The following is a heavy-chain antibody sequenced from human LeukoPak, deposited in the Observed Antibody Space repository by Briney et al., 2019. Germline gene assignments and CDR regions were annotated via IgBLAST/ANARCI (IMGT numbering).Heavy chain of an antibody. D-gene: IGHD1-14*01. CDR3: AVGNREYYFDY. Sequence: AGGSLRLSCAASGFTFSSYGMHWVRQAPGKGLEWVAVISYDGSNKYYADSVKGRFTISRDNSKNTLYLQMNSLRAEDTAVYYCAVGNREYYFDYWGQGTLVTVSS. CDR1: GFTFSSYG. V-gene: IGHV3-30*03. J-gene: IGHJ4*02. CDR2: ISYDGSNK.